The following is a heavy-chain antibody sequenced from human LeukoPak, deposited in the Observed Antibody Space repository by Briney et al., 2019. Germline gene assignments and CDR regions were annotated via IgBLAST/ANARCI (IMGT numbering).Heavy chain of an antibody. V-gene: IGHV3-21*04. J-gene: IGHJ6*02. CDR3: VLVATYYYYGMDV. D-gene: IGHD2-15*01. CDR2: ISSSSSYI. Sequence: GGSLRLSCAASDFTVSRNYMSWVRQAPGKGLEWVSSISSSSSYIYYADSVKGRFTISRDNAKNSLYLQMNSLRAEDTAVYYGVLVATYYYYGMDVWGQGTTVTVSS. CDR1: DFTVSRNY.